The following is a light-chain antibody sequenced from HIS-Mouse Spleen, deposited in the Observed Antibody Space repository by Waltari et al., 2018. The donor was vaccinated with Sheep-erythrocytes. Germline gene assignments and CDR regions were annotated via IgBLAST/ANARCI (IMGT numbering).Light chain of an antibody. CDR3: SSYAGSNNYV. Sequence: QSALTHPPSASGSPGQSVTISCTGTSSDVGGYNYVSWYQQHPGKAPKPMIYEVSKRPSGVPDRFSGSKSGNTASLTVSGLQAEDEADYYCSSYAGSNNYVFGTGTKVTVL. CDR1: SSDVGGYNY. J-gene: IGLJ1*01. V-gene: IGLV2-8*01. CDR2: EVS.